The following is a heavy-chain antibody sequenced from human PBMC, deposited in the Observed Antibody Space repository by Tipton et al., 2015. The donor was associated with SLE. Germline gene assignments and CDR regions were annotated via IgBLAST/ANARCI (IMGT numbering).Heavy chain of an antibody. CDR3: ARDRGRTRRGFDY. Sequence: TLSLTCTVSGDSISSGRHYWSWIRRPAGKGLEWIGFTYYSGSTSYSPSLKSRVSMSVDTSRKQFSLKLNSVTAADTAVYYCARDRGRTRRGFDYWGPGTLVTVSS. CDR2: TYYSGST. CDR1: GDSISSGRHY. D-gene: IGHD2-15*01. V-gene: IGHV4-61*10. J-gene: IGHJ4*02.